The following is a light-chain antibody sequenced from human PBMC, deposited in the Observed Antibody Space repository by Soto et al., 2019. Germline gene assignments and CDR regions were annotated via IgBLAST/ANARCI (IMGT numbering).Light chain of an antibody. V-gene: IGLV1-51*01. J-gene: IGLJ3*02. CDR3: GSWDSSLSAWV. CDR2: DNN. CDR1: SSNIGNNH. Sequence: QSALTQPPSLSAAPRQRVTISCSGSSSNIGNNHVSWFQHLPGTAPKLLIYDNNKRPSVIPDRFAGSSSGTSGSLGIAGLQTGDEADYYCGSWDSSLSAWVFGRGTKLTVL.